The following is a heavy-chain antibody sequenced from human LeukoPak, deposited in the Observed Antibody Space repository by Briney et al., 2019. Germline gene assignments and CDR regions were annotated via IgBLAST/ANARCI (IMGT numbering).Heavy chain of an antibody. CDR1: GVSISSSSYY. J-gene: IGHJ4*02. CDR2: ISYSGST. CDR3: ARRPDSAGPFDY. Sequence: SEILSLTCTVSGVSISSSSYYWGWIRQPPGKGLEWIGSISYSGSTYYNPSLKSRVTISVDTSKNQVSLKLSSVTAADTAVYYCARRPDSAGPFDYWGQGTLVTVSS. V-gene: IGHV4-39*01. D-gene: IGHD1-14*01.